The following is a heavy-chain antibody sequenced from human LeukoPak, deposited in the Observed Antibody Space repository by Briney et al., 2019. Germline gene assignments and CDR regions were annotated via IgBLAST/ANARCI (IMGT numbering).Heavy chain of an antibody. Sequence: PGGSLRLSCAASGFTVSNNYMSWVRQAPGKGLEWVSVIYSGGYTYYADSVKGRFTISRDNFKNTLYLQTNSLRAEDTAVYYCARDRGSGLDYWGQGTLVTVSS. J-gene: IGHJ4*02. CDR3: ARDRGSGLDY. CDR2: IYSGGYT. D-gene: IGHD3-10*01. CDR1: GFTVSNNY. V-gene: IGHV3-66*01.